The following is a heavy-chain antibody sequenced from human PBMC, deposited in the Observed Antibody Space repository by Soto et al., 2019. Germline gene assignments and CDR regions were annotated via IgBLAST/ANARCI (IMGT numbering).Heavy chain of an antibody. CDR1: GGSISGYY. CDR3: ARDSCSGGSCYAPFDAFDI. D-gene: IGHD2-15*01. V-gene: IGHV4-59*01. J-gene: IGHJ3*02. Sequence: QLQLQESDPGLVKPSETLSLTCTVSGGSISGYYWSWIRQPPGKGLEWIGYIYYTGSTNYNPSLKSRVTISRDTSKNQFSLKLSSVTAADTAVYYCARDSCSGGSCYAPFDAFDIWGQGTMVSVSS. CDR2: IYYTGST.